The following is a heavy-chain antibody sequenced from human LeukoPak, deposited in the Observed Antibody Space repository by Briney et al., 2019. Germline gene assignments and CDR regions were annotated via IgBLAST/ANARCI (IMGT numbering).Heavy chain of an antibody. V-gene: IGHV5-51*01. D-gene: IGHD5-18*01. CDR2: IDPSDYET. Sequence: GESLKISCKASGYRFTSYWIGWGRQMPGKGLEWMGNIDPSDYETRYTPSFQGQVTISVDKPLTTADLQWNSLKASDIAMYYCARQTAMGRSGDYWGQGTLVTVSS. CDR1: GYRFTSYW. CDR3: ARQTAMGRSGDY. J-gene: IGHJ4*02.